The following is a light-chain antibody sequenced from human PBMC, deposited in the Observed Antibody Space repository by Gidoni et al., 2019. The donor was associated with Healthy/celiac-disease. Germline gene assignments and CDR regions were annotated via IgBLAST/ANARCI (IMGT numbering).Light chain of an antibody. CDR2: DAS. Sequence: ESGLTQSPATLSLSPGERATLSCRASQIVSSYLAWYQQKPGQAPRLLIYDASNRAPGIPARFSGSGSGTDFTLSISSLEPEDFAVYYCQQRSNWPTFGQGTRLEIK. CDR1: QIVSSY. V-gene: IGKV3-11*01. J-gene: IGKJ5*01. CDR3: QQRSNWPT.